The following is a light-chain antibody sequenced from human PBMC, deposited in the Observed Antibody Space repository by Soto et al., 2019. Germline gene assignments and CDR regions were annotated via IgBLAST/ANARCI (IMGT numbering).Light chain of an antibody. J-gene: IGKJ4*01. V-gene: IGKV3-20*01. CDR2: DAS. CDR1: QSVSSGY. Sequence: EIVLTQSPGTLSLSPGERATLSCRASQSVSSGYLAWYQQKPGQAPRLLIYDASGRATGIPDRFSGSGSGTDFTLTISRPEPEDFAVYFCQQYGSSPSLTFGGGTKVDIK. CDR3: QQYGSSPSLT.